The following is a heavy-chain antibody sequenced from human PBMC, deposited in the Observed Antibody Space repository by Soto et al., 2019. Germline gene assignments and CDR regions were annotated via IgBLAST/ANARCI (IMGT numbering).Heavy chain of an antibody. D-gene: IGHD5-12*01. CDR2: IIPIFGTA. Sequence: QVQLVQSGAEVKKPGSSVKVSCKASGGTFSSYAISWVRQAPGQGHEWMGGIIPIFGTANYAQEFQGRVKINADESTSTAYMELSSLRSADTAVYYCARAGSDYENWYYFDYWGQVTLVTVSS. J-gene: IGHJ4*02. V-gene: IGHV1-69*01. CDR1: GGTFSSYA. CDR3: ARAGSDYENWYYFDY.